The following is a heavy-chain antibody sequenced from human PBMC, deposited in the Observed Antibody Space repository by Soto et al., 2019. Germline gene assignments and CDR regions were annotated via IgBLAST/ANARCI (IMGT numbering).Heavy chain of an antibody. J-gene: IGHJ4*02. V-gene: IGHV3-21*02. CDR2: ISYSSRHI. CDR1: GFTFSNHN. CDR3: ARDSQGPLVIVPAEIGDS. Sequence: EVQLVESGGGLVKPGESLTLSCAASGFTFSNHNMNWVRQAPGKGLEWVSSISYSSRHIYYADSVKGRFTISRDNAKQLLYLQMNSLRAEDTAVYYCARDSQGPLVIVPAEIGDSWGQGTLVTVSS. D-gene: IGHD2-2*01.